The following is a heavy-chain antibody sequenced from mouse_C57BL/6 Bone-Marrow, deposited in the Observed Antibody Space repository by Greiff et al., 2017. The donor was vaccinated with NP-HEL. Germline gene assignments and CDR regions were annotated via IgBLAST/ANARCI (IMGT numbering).Heavy chain of an antibody. J-gene: IGHJ3*01. CDR3: ASLYYGNYYHTGWFAY. CDR1: GYTFTSYW. V-gene: IGHV1-69*01. Sequence: VQLQQPGAELVMPGASVKLSCKASGYTFTSYWMHWVKQRPGQGLEWIGEIDPSDSYTNYNQKFKGKSTLTVDKSSSTAYMQLSSLTSVDSAVYYCASLYYGNYYHTGWFAYWGQGTLVTVSA. CDR2: IDPSDSYT. D-gene: IGHD2-1*01.